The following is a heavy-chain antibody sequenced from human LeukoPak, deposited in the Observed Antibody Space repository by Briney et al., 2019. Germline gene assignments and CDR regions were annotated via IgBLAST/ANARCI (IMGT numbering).Heavy chain of an antibody. J-gene: IGHJ3*02. V-gene: IGHV1-46*01. D-gene: IGHD4-17*01. CDR1: GYTFTSYY. CDR2: INPSGGST. CDR3: ARDRPNDYGTFDI. Sequence: ASVKVSCKASGYTFTSYYMHWVRQAPGQGLEWMGIINPSGGSTSYAQKFQGRVTMTRDMSTSTVYMELSSLRSEDTAVYYCARDRPNDYGTFDIWGQGTMVTVSS.